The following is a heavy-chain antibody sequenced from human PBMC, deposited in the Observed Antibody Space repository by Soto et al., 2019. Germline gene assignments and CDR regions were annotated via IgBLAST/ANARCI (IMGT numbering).Heavy chain of an antibody. CDR3: ARVDQTGDPGDGYQLLSFYYDYYGMDV. V-gene: IGHV3-74*01. J-gene: IGHJ6*02. D-gene: IGHD2-2*01. Sequence: EVQLVESGGGLVQPGGSLRLSCAASGFTFSSYWMHWVRQAPGKGLVWVSRINSDGSSTSYADSVKGRFTISRDNAKNTLYLEMSSLRAEDTAVYYCARVDQTGDPGDGYQLLSFYYDYYGMDVWGQGTTVTVSS. CDR2: INSDGSST. CDR1: GFTFSSYW.